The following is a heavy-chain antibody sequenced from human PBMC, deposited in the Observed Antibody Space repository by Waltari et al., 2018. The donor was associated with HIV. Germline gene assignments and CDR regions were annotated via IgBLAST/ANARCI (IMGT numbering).Heavy chain of an antibody. D-gene: IGHD4-17*01. CDR2: ISYDGSNK. CDR1: GFTFSSYG. J-gene: IGHJ4*02. V-gene: IGHV3-30*18. CDR3: AKALSGFSGDLGILDY. Sequence: QVQLVESGGGVVQPGRSLRLSCAASGFTFSSYGMHWVRPAPGKGLEWVAVISYDGSNKYYADSVKGRFTISRDNSKNTLYLQMNSLRAEDTAVYYCAKALSGFSGDLGILDYWGQGTLVTVSS.